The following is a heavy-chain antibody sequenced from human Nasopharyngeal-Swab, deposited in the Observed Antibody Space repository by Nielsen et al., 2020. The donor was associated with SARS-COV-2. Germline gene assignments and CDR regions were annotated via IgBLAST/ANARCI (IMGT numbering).Heavy chain of an antibody. CDR3: ARDRGYCSSTSCHYYYYYMDV. D-gene: IGHD2-2*01. CDR2: ISSSGSTI. J-gene: IGHJ6*03. V-gene: IGHV3-11*04. Sequence: WIRQPPGKGLEWVSYISSSGSTIYYADSVKGRFTISRDNAKNSLYLQMNSLRAEDTAVYYCARDRGYCSSTSCHYYYYYMDVWGKGTTVTVSS.